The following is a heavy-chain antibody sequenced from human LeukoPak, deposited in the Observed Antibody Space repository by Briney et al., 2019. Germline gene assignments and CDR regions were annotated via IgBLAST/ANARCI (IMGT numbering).Heavy chain of an antibody. CDR2: ISYDGSNK. Sequence: GGSLRLSCAASGFTFSSYGMHWVRQAPGKGLEWVAVISYDGSNKYYADSVKGRFTISRDNSENTLYLQMNSLRAEDTAVYYCAKDLVLRYFDWAFDYWGQGTLVTVSS. CDR3: AKDLVLRYFDWAFDY. V-gene: IGHV3-30*18. J-gene: IGHJ4*02. D-gene: IGHD3-9*01. CDR1: GFTFSSYG.